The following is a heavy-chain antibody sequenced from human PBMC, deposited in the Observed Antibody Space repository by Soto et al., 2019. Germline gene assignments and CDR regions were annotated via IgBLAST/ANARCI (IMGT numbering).Heavy chain of an antibody. Sequence: GGSLRLSCAASGFTFSSYAMHWVRQAPGKGLEWVAVISYDGSNKYYADSVKGRFTISRDNSKNTLYLQMNSLRAEDTAVYYCAGTLYYDFWSGYKNYYYYYGMDVSGQGTTVTVSS. D-gene: IGHD3-3*01. CDR2: ISYDGSNK. V-gene: IGHV3-30-3*01. J-gene: IGHJ6*02. CDR1: GFTFSSYA. CDR3: AGTLYYDFWSGYKNYYYYYGMDV.